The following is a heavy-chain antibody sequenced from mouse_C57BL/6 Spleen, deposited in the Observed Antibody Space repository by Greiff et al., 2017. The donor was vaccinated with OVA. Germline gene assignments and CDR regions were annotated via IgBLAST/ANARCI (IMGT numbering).Heavy chain of an antibody. CDR2: IYPGDGDT. CDR1: GYAFSSSW. D-gene: IGHD1-1*01. J-gene: IGHJ2*01. V-gene: IGHV1-82*01. Sequence: QVQLKESGPELVKPGASVKISCKASGYAFSSSWMNWVKQRPGKGLEWIGRIYPGDGDTNYNGKFKGKATLTADKSSSTAYMQLSSLTSEDSAVYFCARKGSTTPLDYWGQGTTLTVSS. CDR3: ARKGSTTPLDY.